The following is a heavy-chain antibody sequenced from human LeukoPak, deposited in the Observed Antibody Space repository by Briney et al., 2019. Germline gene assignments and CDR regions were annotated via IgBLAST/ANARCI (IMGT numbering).Heavy chain of an antibody. V-gene: IGHV4-34*01. Sequence: SETLSLNCAVSGGSFTGYYWSWIRQSPGKGLEWIGEISHAGSTTYNPSLKSRVIISLDTSKNHVSLSLSSLTAADTAVYYCARDMTTTPGAYDYWGQGALVTVSS. J-gene: IGHJ4*02. D-gene: IGHD4-11*01. CDR2: ISHAGST. CDR3: ARDMTTTPGAYDY. CDR1: GGSFTGYY.